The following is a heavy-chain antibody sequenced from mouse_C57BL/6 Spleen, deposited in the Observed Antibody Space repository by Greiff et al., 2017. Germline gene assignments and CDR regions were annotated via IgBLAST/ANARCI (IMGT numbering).Heavy chain of an antibody. D-gene: IGHD2-1*01. CDR3: AGGNYVWFAY. V-gene: IGHV5-6*01. Sequence: EVKVVESGGDLVKPGGSLKLSCAASGFTFSSYGMSWVRQTPDKRLEWVATISSGGSYTYYPDSVKGRFTISRDNAKNTLYLQMSSLKSEDTAMYYCAGGNYVWFAYWGQGTLVTVSA. J-gene: IGHJ3*01. CDR1: GFTFSSYG. CDR2: ISSGGSYT.